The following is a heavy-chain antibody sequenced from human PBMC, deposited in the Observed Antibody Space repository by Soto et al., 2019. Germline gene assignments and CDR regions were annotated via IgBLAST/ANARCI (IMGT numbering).Heavy chain of an antibody. D-gene: IGHD6-13*01. CDR2: ISGSGGST. CDR1: GFTFSSYA. J-gene: IGHJ6*02. CDR3: AKDQLVVAAAGYYYYGMDV. Sequence: PGGSLRLSCAASGFTFSSYAMSWVRQAPGKGLEWVSAISGSGGSTYYADSVKGRFTISRDNSKNTLYLQMNSLRAEDTAVYYCAKDQLVVAAAGYYYYGMDVWGQGTTVTVSS. V-gene: IGHV3-23*01.